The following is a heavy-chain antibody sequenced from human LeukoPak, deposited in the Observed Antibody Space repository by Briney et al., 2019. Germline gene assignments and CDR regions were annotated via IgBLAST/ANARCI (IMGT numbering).Heavy chain of an antibody. J-gene: IGHJ4*02. D-gene: IGHD2-2*01. Sequence: GASVKVSCKASGYTFTSYGISWVRQAPGQGLEWMGWISAYNGNTNYAQKLQGRVTITADESTSTAYMELSSLRSEDTAVYYCARPNLGYCSSTSCSYFDYWGQGTLVTVSS. CDR3: ARPNLGYCSSTSCSYFDY. V-gene: IGHV1-18*01. CDR2: ISAYNGNT. CDR1: GYTFTSYG.